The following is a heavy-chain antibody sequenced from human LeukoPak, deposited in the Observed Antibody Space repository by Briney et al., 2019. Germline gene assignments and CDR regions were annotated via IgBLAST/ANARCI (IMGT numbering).Heavy chain of an antibody. CDR3: AKETRYCSSTSCSVAFDI. V-gene: IGHV3-23*01. CDR2: ISGSGGST. D-gene: IGHD2-2*01. J-gene: IGHJ3*02. CDR1: GFTFSSYA. Sequence: GGSLRLSCAASGFTFSSYAMSWVRQAPGKGLEWVSAISGSGGSTYYADSVKGRFTISRDNSKNTLYPQMNSLRAEDTAVYYCAKETRYCSSTSCSVAFDIWGQGTMVTVSS.